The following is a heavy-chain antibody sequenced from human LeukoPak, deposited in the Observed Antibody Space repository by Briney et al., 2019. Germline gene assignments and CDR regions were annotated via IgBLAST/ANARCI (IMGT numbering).Heavy chain of an antibody. CDR3: ARSESLFFDY. CDR2: IYYSGST. CDR1: GGSISSSSYY. Sequence: SGTLSLTCTVSGGSISSSSYYWGWIRQPPGKGLEWIGSIYYSGSTYYNPSLKSRVTISVDTSKNQFSLKLSSVTAADTAVYYCARSESLFFDYWGQGTLVTVSS. V-gene: IGHV4-39*07. J-gene: IGHJ4*02.